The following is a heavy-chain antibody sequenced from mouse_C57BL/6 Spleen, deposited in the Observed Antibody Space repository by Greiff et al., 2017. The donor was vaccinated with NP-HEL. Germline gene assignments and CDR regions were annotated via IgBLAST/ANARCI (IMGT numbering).Heavy chain of an antibody. CDR1: GYSFTSYY. Sequence: VKLMESGPELVKPGASVKISCKASGYSFTSYYIHWVKQRPGQGLEWIGWIYPGSGNTKYNEKFKGKATLTADKSSSTAYMQLSSLTSEDSAAYYCARGGYGYCPFDYWGQGTTLTVSS. CDR3: ARGGYGYCPFDY. J-gene: IGHJ2*01. CDR2: IYPGSGNT. D-gene: IGHD2-2*01. V-gene: IGHV1-66*01.